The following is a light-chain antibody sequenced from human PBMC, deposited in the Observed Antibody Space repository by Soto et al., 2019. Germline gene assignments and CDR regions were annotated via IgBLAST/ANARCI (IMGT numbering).Light chain of an antibody. CDR2: DAS. V-gene: IGKV3-11*01. J-gene: IGKJ1*01. Sequence: ILLTQSPATLSLSPGETATLSFRPSQSVSNYLAWYQQKPGQAPRLLMYDASNRATGIPARFSGSGSGTDFTLTISSLEPEDFALYYCQQRSGWPRTFGQGTKVDIK. CDR3: QQRSGWPRT. CDR1: QSVSNY.